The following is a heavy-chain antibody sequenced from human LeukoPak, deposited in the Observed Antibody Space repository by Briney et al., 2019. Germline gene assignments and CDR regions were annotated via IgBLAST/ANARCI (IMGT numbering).Heavy chain of an antibody. J-gene: IGHJ5*02. Sequence: GASVKVSCKASGYTFTGYGISWVRQAPGQGLEWMGWISAYNGNTNYAQKLQGRVTMTTDTSTSTAYMELRSLRSDDTAVYYCARLRYCSSTSCYYRNWFDPWGQGTLVTVSS. D-gene: IGHD2-2*01. CDR1: GYTFTGYG. V-gene: IGHV1-18*01. CDR3: ARLRYCSSTSCYYRNWFDP. CDR2: ISAYNGNT.